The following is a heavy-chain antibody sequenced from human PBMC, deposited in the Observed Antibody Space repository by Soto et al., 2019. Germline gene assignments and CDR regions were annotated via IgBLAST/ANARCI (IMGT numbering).Heavy chain of an antibody. D-gene: IGHD1-1*01. CDR1: GFTFSSYA. CDR3: AKDLDMTPDAFDI. V-gene: IGHV3-23*01. CDR2: ISGSGGST. Sequence: GGSLRLSCAASGFTFSSYAMSWVRQAPGKGLEWVSAISGSGGSTYYADSVKGRFTISRDKSKNTLYLQMNSLRAEDTAVYYCAKDLDMTPDAFDIWGQGTMVTVSS. J-gene: IGHJ3*02.